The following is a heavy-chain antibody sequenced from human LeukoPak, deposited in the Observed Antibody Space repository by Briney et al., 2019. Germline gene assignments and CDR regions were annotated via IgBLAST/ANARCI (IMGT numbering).Heavy chain of an antibody. D-gene: IGHD6-19*01. Sequence: WMAWISGHNGHTNYVQKMQGRVTMTTDTSTNTAYMELRNLTSDDMAVYYCARGPGIAVAGVFDYWVQGSLVTVSS. CDR3: ARGPGIAVAGVFDY. V-gene: IGHV1-18*03. CDR2: ISGHNGHT. J-gene: IGHJ4*02.